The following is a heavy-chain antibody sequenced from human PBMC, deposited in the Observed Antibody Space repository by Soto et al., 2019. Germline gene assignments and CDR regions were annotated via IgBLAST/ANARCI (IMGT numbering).Heavy chain of an antibody. CDR1: GYTLTELS. CDR3: ATAGGVTVTVFGVVTAWDSNWFDP. V-gene: IGHV1-24*01. CDR2: FDPEDGET. J-gene: IGHJ5*02. D-gene: IGHD3-3*01. Sequence: ASVKVSCEVSGYTLTELSMHWVRQAPGKGLEWMGGFDPEDGETIYAQKFQGRVTMTEDTSTDTAYMELSSLRSEDTAVYYCATAGGVTVTVFGVVTAWDSNWFDPWGQGTLVTVSS.